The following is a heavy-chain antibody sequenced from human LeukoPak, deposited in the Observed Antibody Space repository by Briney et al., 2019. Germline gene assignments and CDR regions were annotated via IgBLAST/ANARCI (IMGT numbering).Heavy chain of an antibody. D-gene: IGHD2-15*01. CDR2: INPNSGGT. CDR3: AREMGYCSGGSCQRGRHSFDL. Sequence: GASVTDTRLASGCTFSRYYMHWVRPAPGQGLEWMGWINPNSGGTNYAQKFQGRVTMTRDTTISTAYMELSRLRFDDTAVYYCAREMGYCSGGSCQRGRHSFDLWGQGTLVTVSS. CDR1: GCTFSRYY. V-gene: IGHV1-2*02. J-gene: IGHJ5*02.